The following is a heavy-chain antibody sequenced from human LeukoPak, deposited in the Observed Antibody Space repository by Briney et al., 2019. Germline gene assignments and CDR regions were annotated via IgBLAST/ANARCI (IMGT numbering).Heavy chain of an antibody. CDR2: INSDGSST. Sequence: GGSLRLSCAASGFTFSNYWMHWVRQAPGKGLVWVSRINSDGSSTNYADSVKGRFTISRDNAKNSLYLQMNSLRAEDTAVYYCARGYNWFDPWGQGTLLTVSS. J-gene: IGHJ5*02. CDR1: GFTFSNYW. CDR3: ARGYNWFDP. V-gene: IGHV3-74*01.